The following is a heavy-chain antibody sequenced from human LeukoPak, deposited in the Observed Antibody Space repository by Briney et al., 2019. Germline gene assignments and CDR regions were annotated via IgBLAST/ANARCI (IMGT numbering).Heavy chain of an antibody. CDR2: INHSGST. V-gene: IGHV4-34*01. CDR1: GGSFSGYY. CDR3: ARGHRAVAGPSDY. J-gene: IGHJ4*02. Sequence: ASETLSLTCAVYGGSFSGYYWSWIRQPPGKGLEWIGEINHSGSTNYNPSLKSRVTISVDTSKNQFSLKLSSVTAADTAVYYCARGHRAVAGPSDYWGQGTLVTVSS. D-gene: IGHD6-19*01.